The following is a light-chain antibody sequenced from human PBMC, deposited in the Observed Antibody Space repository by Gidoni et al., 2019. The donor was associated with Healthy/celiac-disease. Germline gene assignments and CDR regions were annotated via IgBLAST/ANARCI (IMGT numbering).Light chain of an antibody. CDR3: QQYCSSPWWT. CDR2: GAS. CDR1: QSVSSSY. Sequence: EIVLTQSPGTLSLSPGERATLSCRASQSVSSSYLAWYQQKPGQAPRLLIYGASSRATGIPDRFSGSGSGTDFTLTIRRLEPEDFSVYYCQQYCSSPWWTFGQGTKVEIK. J-gene: IGKJ1*01. V-gene: IGKV3-20*01.